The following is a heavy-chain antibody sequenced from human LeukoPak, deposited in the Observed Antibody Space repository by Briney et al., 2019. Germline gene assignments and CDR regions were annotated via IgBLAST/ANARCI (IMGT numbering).Heavy chain of an antibody. J-gene: IGHJ4*02. CDR1: GITLSNYG. V-gene: IGHV3-23*01. Sequence: GGSLRLSCVVSGITLSNYGMRWLRQARGKGLEWVSGISERGGSTKYAASVKGRFIISRDTSKNTVYLQMNSLRVEDTAVYFCAKRGIVIRAVIIIGFHKEAYYFDYWGQGILVTVSS. CDR3: AKRGIVIRAVIIIGFHKEAYYFDY. D-gene: IGHD3-10*01. CDR2: ISERGGST.